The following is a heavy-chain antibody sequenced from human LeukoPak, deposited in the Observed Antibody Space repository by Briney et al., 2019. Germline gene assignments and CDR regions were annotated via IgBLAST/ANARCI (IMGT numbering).Heavy chain of an antibody. D-gene: IGHD6-6*01. Sequence: GGSLRLSCAASGFTSSSYWMHWVRQAPGKGLVWVSRIKSDGSITKYADSVKGRFTISRDNAKNTLYLQMNSLRAEDTAVYYCARDRMYSSSSFDSWGQGTLVTVSS. CDR1: GFTSSSYW. CDR2: IKSDGSIT. CDR3: ARDRMYSSSSFDS. V-gene: IGHV3-74*01. J-gene: IGHJ4*02.